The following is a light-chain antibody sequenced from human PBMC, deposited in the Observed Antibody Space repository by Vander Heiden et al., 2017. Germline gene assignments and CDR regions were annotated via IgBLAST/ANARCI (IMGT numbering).Light chain of an antibody. Sequence: EIVMTQSPATLSVSPGERATLSCRASQSVRSNLAWYQQKPGQAPRLLIYGASTRATGISARFSGSGSGTEFTLTISSLQSEDFAVYYCQQYNNGHGRGYTFGHGTTLDIK. CDR1: QSVRSN. CDR2: GAS. V-gene: IGKV3-15*01. J-gene: IGKJ3*01. CDR3: QQYNNGHGRGYT.